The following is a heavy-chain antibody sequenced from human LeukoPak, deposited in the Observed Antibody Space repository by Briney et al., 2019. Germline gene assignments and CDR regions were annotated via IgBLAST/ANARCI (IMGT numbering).Heavy chain of an antibody. D-gene: IGHD3-22*01. V-gene: IGHV4-61*02. CDR2: IYTSGST. Sequence: SETLSLTCTVSDYSISSGYYWGWIRQPAGKGLEWIGRIYTSGSTNYNPSLESRVTISLDTSKNQFSLKLSSVTAADTAVYYCARDGSGYYDTSGYHNWGQGTLVTVSS. CDR1: DYSISSGYY. J-gene: IGHJ4*02. CDR3: ARDGSGYYDTSGYHN.